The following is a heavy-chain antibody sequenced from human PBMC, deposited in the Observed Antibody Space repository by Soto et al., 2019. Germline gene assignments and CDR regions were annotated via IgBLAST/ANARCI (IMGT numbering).Heavy chain of an antibody. CDR3: AXXXXTXTTPGVMDV. V-gene: IGHV1-69*02. D-gene: IGHD4-17*01. CDR1: GGTFSSYT. J-gene: IGHJ6*02. Sequence: QVQLVQSGAEVKKPGSSVKVSCKASGGTFSSYTISWVRQAPGQGLEWMGRIIPILGIANYAQKFQGRVTITADKSTXXXXXXXXXXXXXXXXXXXXAXXXXTXTTPGVMDVWGQGTTVTVSS. CDR2: IIPILGIA.